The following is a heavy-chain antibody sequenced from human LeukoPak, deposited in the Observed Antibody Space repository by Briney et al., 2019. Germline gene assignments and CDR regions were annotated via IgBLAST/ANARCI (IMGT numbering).Heavy chain of an antibody. Sequence: ASVKDSCKASGYTFTSYYMHWVRQHPGQGLEWMGIINPSGGSTSYAQKFQGRVTMTRDTSTSTAYMGLSSLRSEDTAVYYCASSTRDVGYWYFDRWGRGTLVTVSS. CDR2: INPSGGST. V-gene: IGHV1-46*01. J-gene: IGHJ2*01. CDR1: GYTFTSYY. D-gene: IGHD1-26*01. CDR3: ASSTRDVGYWYFDR.